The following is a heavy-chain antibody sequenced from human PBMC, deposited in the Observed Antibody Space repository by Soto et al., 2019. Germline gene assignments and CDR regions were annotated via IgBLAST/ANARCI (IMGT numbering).Heavy chain of an antibody. Sequence: PGWSLRLSCAASGFTFSSYGMHWVRQAPGKGLEWVAVISYDGSNKYYADSVKGRFTISRDNSKNTLYLQMNSLRAEDTAVYYCAKDNGNLRLYDFWSGYYAYWGQGTLVTVS. CDR3: AKDNGNLRLYDFWSGYYAY. J-gene: IGHJ4*02. D-gene: IGHD3-3*01. CDR2: ISYDGSNK. V-gene: IGHV3-30*18. CDR1: GFTFSSYG.